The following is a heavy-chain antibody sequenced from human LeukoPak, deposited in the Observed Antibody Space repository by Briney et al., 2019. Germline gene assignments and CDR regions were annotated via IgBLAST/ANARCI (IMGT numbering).Heavy chain of an antibody. D-gene: IGHD1-26*01. CDR3: ARGATYAYYQDY. J-gene: IGHJ4*02. V-gene: IGHV3-74*01. CDR2: IISDGSST. CDR1: GFTFSSYW. Sequence: QSGGSLRLSCAASGFTFSSYWMHWVRHAPGKGLVWVSRIISDGSSTTYADSVKGRFTISRDKAKNTLYLQMNSLRAEDTAVYYCARGATYAYYQDYWGQGTLVTVSS.